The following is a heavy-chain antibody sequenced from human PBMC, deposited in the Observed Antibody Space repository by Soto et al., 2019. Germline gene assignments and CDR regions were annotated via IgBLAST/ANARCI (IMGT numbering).Heavy chain of an antibody. D-gene: IGHD2-8*01. CDR3: ARWGVLMVYAGVNYYYYGMDV. Sequence: QVQLVQSGAEVKKPGASVKVSCKASGYTFTSYDINWVRQATGQGLEWMGWMNPNSGNTGYAQKFQGRVTMTRNTAISTAYRELSSLRSEDTAVYYCARWGVLMVYAGVNYYYYGMDVWGQGTTVTVSS. J-gene: IGHJ6*02. V-gene: IGHV1-8*01. CDR2: MNPNSGNT. CDR1: GYTFTSYD.